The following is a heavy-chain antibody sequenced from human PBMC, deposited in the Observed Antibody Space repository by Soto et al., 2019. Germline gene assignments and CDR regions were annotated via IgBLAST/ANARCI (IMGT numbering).Heavy chain of an antibody. CDR1: GFSVATYN. D-gene: IGHD2-8*01. CDR3: ALYDALFFDY. J-gene: IGHJ4*02. CDR2: ITTSTSSNV. V-gene: IGHV3-21*02. Sequence: EVQLVESGGGLVKPGGSLRLSCAASGFSVATYNMNWVHQAPGKGLEWVSSITTSTSSNVYYADSVKGRFTISRDSAKNSLYLQMNSLRAEDTALYFCALYDALFFDYRGQGTLVTVSS.